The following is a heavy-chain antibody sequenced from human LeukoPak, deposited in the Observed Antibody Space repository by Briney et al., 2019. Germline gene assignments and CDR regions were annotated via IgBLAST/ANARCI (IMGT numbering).Heavy chain of an antibody. Sequence: PGGSLRLSCAASGFTVSSTHMVWVRQAPGKGLEWVSVTYTGGNSYYAGSVKGRFIISRDISKNTLYLQMNSLGAEDSALYYCARGGRGSAAVVAPRSFDIWGQGTMVTVSS. V-gene: IGHV3-53*01. D-gene: IGHD3-22*01. CDR1: GFTVSSTH. J-gene: IGHJ3*02. CDR2: TYTGGNS. CDR3: ARGGRGSAAVVAPRSFDI.